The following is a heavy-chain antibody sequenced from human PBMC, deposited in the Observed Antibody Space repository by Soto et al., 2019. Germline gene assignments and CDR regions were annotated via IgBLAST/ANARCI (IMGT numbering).Heavy chain of an antibody. J-gene: IGHJ4*02. D-gene: IGHD3-10*01. V-gene: IGHV1-18*01. Sequence: ASVKVSCKASGYTFTSYGISWVRQAPGQGLEWMGWISAYNGNTNYAQKLQGRVTMTTDTSTSTAYMELNSLRAEDTAVYYCAKWVAARYYNSGSTYDYWGRGTLVTVSS. CDR1: GYTFTSYG. CDR2: ISAYNGNT. CDR3: AKWVAARYYNSGSTYDY.